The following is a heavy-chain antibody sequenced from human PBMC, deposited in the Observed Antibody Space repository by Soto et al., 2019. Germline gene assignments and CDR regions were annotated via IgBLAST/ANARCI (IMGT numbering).Heavy chain of an antibody. CDR2: ISYDGSNK. CDR1: GFTFSSNA. Sequence: QVQLVESGGGVVQPGRSLRLSCAASGFTFSSNAMHWVRQAPGKGLEWVAVISYDGSNKYYADSVKGRFTISRDNSKNTLYLQMNSLRAEDTAVYYCARVFDNYDSSGYYAIDLWGRGTLVTVSS. J-gene: IGHJ2*01. V-gene: IGHV3-30-3*01. D-gene: IGHD3-22*01. CDR3: ARVFDNYDSSGYYAIDL.